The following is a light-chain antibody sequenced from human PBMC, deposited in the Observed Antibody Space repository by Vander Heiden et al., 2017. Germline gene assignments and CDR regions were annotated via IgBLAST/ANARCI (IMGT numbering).Light chain of an antibody. V-gene: IGKV3-20*01. CDR2: GAS. J-gene: IGKJ4*02. Sequence: IVLTQSPGTLSLSPGERATLSCRASQSVSSSYLAWFQKKRGQPPRLLNYGASSRATGTQDRISGSGAGKDFLITISRLEHEDGADYYCQQYESSPLTFGGGTKVEIK. CDR3: QQYESSPLT. CDR1: QSVSSSY.